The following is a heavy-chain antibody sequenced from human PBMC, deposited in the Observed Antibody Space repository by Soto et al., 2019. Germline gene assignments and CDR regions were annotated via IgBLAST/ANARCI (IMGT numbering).Heavy chain of an antibody. CDR2: IYPADSDT. D-gene: IGHD3-3*01. V-gene: IGHV5-51*01. CDR1: GYSFSSYW. Sequence: PGESLKISCKTSGYSFSSYWIGWVRQMPGKGLEWMGTIYPADSDTRYSPSFQGQVTISADKSISTAFLQWNSLKASDTAMYYCARQLSGFDYWGQGTLVTVSS. J-gene: IGHJ4*02. CDR3: ARQLSGFDY.